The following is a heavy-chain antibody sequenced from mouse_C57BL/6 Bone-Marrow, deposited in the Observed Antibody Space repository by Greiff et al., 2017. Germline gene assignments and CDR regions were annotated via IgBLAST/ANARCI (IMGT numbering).Heavy chain of an antibody. Sequence: EVKLVESGGGLVKPGGSLKLSCAASGFTFSSYAMSWVRQTPEKRLEWVATISDGGSYTYYPDNVKGRFTISRDNAKTNLYLQMSHLKSEDTAMYYCARDHHYYGYYYAMDYWGQGTSVTVSS. D-gene: IGHD1-2*01. J-gene: IGHJ4*01. CDR3: ARDHHYYGYYYAMDY. V-gene: IGHV5-4*01. CDR1: GFTFSSYA. CDR2: ISDGGSYT.